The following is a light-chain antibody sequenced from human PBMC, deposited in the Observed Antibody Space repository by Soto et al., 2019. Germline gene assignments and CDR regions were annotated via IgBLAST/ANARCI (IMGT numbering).Light chain of an antibody. V-gene: IGLV1-40*01. CDR1: SSNIGAGYD. CDR2: GNS. J-gene: IGLJ2*01. CDR3: QSYDTGLSGSRV. Sequence: QPVLTQPPPVSGAPGQRVTISCTGSSSNIGAGYDVHWYQQLPGTAPKLLIYGNSNRPSGVPDRFSGYKSGTSASLAITGLQAEDEADYYCQSYDTGLSGSRVFGGGTKLTVL.